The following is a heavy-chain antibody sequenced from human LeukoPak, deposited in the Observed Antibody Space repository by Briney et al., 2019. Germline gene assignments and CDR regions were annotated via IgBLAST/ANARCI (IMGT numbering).Heavy chain of an antibody. V-gene: IGHV3-30*02. D-gene: IGHD3-10*01. J-gene: IGHJ4*02. Sequence: GGSLRLSCAASGFTFSSYGMHWVRQAPGKGLEWVTFIRYDGSDKYYADSVKGRFTISRDNSKNTLYLQMNSLRAEDTAVYYCARDMLLWFGELYYFDYWGQGTLVTVSS. CDR1: GFTFSSYG. CDR2: IRYDGSDK. CDR3: ARDMLLWFGELYYFDY.